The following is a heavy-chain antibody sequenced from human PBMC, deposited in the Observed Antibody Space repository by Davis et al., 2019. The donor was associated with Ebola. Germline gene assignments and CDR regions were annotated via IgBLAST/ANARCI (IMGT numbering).Heavy chain of an antibody. V-gene: IGHV1-18*01. CDR3: ARDLGVVVAATHFDYYYGMDV. CDR2: ISAYNGNT. J-gene: IGHJ6*04. Sequence: ASVKVSCKASGYTFTSYGISWVRQAPGQGLEWMGWISAYNGNTNYAQKLQGRVTMTTDTSTSTVYMELRSLRSDDTAVYYCARDLGVVVAATHFDYYYGMDVWGKGTTVTVSS. CDR1: GYTFTSYG. D-gene: IGHD2-15*01.